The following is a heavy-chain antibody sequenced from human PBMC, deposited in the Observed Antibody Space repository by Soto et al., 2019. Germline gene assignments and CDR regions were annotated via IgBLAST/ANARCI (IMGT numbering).Heavy chain of an antibody. CDR1: GYTFTSYY. J-gene: IGHJ5*02. D-gene: IGHD5-12*01. CDR3: ARDRYAGYVRDVFNVNWFDP. Sequence: GASVKVSCKASGYTFTSYYMHWVRQAPGQGLEWMGRISANDGSTNYAQKLQGRVTMTTDTSTSTAYMELRSLRSDDTAVYYCARDRYAGYVRDVFNVNWFDPWGQGTLVTVSS. CDR2: ISANDGST. V-gene: IGHV1-18*04.